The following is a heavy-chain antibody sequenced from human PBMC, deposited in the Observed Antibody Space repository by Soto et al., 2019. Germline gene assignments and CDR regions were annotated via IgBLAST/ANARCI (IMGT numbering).Heavy chain of an antibody. D-gene: IGHD5-18*01. J-gene: IGHJ4*02. CDR3: ARELDGYSYGFGNYFDY. Sequence: GGSLRLSCAASGSTFSSYEMNWVRQAPGKGLEWVSYISSSGSTIYYADSVKGRFTISRDNAKNSLYLQMNSLRAEDTAVYYCARELDGYSYGFGNYFDYWGQGTLVTGSS. CDR1: GSTFSSYE. CDR2: ISSSGSTI. V-gene: IGHV3-48*03.